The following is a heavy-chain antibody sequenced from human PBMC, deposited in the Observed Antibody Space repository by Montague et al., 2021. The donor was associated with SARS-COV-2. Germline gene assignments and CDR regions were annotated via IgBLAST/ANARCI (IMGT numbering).Heavy chain of an antibody. Sequence: SLRLSCAASGFIFSSYEMSWVRQAPGKGLEWISYISSSGGGSTKDYTDSVKGRFTISRDNAKHSLYLQMNSLRVEDTAIYYCARDRDWDDWCGMDVWGQGTTVTVSS. J-gene: IGHJ6*02. D-gene: IGHD2-21*01. CDR3: ARDRDWDDWCGMDV. CDR2: ISSSGGGSTK. CDR1: GFIFSSYE. V-gene: IGHV3-48*03.